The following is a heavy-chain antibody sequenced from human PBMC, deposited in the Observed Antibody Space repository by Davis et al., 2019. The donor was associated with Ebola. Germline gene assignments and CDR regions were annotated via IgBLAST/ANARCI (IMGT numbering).Heavy chain of an antibody. CDR1: GFTFSSYW. Sequence: PGGSLRLSCAASGFTFSSYWMSWVRQAPGKGLEWVANIKQDGSEKYYVDSVKGRFTISRDNAKNSLYLQMNSLRAEDTAVYYCARENGDYDALRQYNWFDPWGQGTLVTVSP. CDR3: ARENGDYDALRQYNWFDP. D-gene: IGHD4-17*01. J-gene: IGHJ5*02. V-gene: IGHV3-7*01. CDR2: IKQDGSEK.